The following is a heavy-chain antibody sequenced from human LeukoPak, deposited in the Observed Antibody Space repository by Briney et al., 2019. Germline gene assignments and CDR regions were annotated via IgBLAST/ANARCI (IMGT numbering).Heavy chain of an antibody. J-gene: IGHJ4*02. CDR2: MYGSGSA. CDR1: GGSISNHY. Sequence: KASETLSLTCTVSGGSISNHYWSWIRQPAGKGLEWIGRMYGSGSATYSPSLKARVTMSGDTSKNQFSLNLNSVSAADTAVYYCARSYFGSGTFNGFDYWGQGTLVTVSS. D-gene: IGHD3-10*01. V-gene: IGHV4-4*07. CDR3: ARSYFGSGTFNGFDY.